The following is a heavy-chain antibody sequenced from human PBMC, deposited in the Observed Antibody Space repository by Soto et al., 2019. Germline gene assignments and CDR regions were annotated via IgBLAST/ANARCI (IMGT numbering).Heavy chain of an antibody. CDR1: GFTFSRFS. J-gene: IGHJ4*02. V-gene: IGHV3-30-3*01. D-gene: IGHD1-1*01. CDR2: VSHERNTT. CDR3: ARDVPNGPNDADY. Sequence: GGSLRLSCVASGFTFSRFSMHWVRQAPGKGLEWVAVVSHERNTTYYVDSVKGRFTISRDNSENTLYLQMNSLRPDDTAVYYCARDVPNGPNDADYWGQGTLVTVSS.